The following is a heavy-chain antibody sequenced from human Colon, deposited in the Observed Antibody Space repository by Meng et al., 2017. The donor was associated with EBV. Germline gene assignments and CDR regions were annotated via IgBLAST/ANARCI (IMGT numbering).Heavy chain of an antibody. D-gene: IGHD4-17*01. Sequence: QVQRQGSGPGLVQPSQTLSLTCTVSGGSISSGDYYWSWIRQPPGKGLEWIGYIYYSGSTYSNASLKSRVTISIDRSKNQFSLKLSSVTAADTAVYYCARDRKHYGERGWFDPWGQGTLVTVSS. V-gene: IGHV4-30-4*01. J-gene: IGHJ5*02. CDR1: GGSISSGDYY. CDR3: ARDRKHYGERGWFDP. CDR2: IYYSGST.